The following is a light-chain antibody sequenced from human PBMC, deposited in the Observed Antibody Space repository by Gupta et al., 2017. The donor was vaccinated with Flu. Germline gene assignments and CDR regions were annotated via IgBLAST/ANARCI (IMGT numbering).Light chain of an antibody. CDR2: ATL. Sequence: SVLPQPPSLSLAPLQRVPISCTGSSSNIGAGYDVHWYQQLPGTAPKLPLYATLNRPSGVPERFSGSKSGTSASLAITGLQAEDEADYYCQSYDSSLSGWVFGGGTKLTVL. CDR1: SSNIGAGYD. J-gene: IGLJ3*02. CDR3: QSYDSSLSGWV. V-gene: IGLV1-40*01.